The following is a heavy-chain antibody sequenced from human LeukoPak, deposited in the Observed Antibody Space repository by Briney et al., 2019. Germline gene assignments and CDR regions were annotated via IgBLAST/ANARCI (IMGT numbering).Heavy chain of an antibody. J-gene: IGHJ6*02. Sequence: GESLKISCKGSGYSFTSYWIGWVRQMPGKGLEWMGIIYPGDSDTRYSPSFQGQVTISADKSISTAYLQWSSLKASDTAMYYCARHHISMVRGVTYYYGMDVWGQGTTVTVSS. CDR2: IYPGDSDT. CDR1: GYSFTSYW. V-gene: IGHV5-51*01. D-gene: IGHD3-10*01. CDR3: ARHHISMVRGVTYYYGMDV.